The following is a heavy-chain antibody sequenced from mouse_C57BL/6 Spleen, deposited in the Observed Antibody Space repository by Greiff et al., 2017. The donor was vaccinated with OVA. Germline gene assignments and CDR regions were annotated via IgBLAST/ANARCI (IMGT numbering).Heavy chain of an antibody. CDR1: GYTFTSYW. CDR2: IYPGSGST. J-gene: IGHJ2*01. D-gene: IGHD2-2*01. CDR3: ARPYGYDDPLDY. V-gene: IGHV1-55*01. Sequence: QVQLQQPGAELVKPGASVKMSCKASGYTFTSYWITWVKQRPGQGLEWIGDIYPGSGSTNYTEKFKSKATLTVDTSSSTAYMQLSSLTSEDSAVYYCARPYGYDDPLDYWGQGTTLTVSS.